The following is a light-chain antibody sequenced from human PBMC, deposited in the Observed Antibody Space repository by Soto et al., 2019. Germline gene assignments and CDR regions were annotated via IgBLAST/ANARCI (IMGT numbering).Light chain of an antibody. CDR3: SSYAGSNNLV. J-gene: IGLJ3*02. V-gene: IGLV2-8*01. CDR2: EVN. CDR1: SSDVGGYNY. Sequence: QSALTQPPSASGSPGQSVTISCTGTSSDVGGYNYVSWYQQHPGKAPKLMIYEVNKRPSGVPDRFSGFKSGNTASLTVSGLQAEDEADYYCSSYAGSNNLVFGGGTKLTVL.